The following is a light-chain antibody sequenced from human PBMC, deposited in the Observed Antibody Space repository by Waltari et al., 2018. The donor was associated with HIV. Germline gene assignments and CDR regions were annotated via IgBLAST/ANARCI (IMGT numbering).Light chain of an antibody. CDR3: QSTDKTGILAV. CDR1: ALPKHY. J-gene: IGLJ2*01. Sequence: SSELTQPPSVSVSPGQTARITCSGDALPKHYTYWYQQKPGHVLVLIISKDSYRPSGIPERFSGSSSGTTATLTISGVVAGDEADYYCQSTDKTGILAVFGGGTKLTV. CDR2: KDS. V-gene: IGLV3-25*03.